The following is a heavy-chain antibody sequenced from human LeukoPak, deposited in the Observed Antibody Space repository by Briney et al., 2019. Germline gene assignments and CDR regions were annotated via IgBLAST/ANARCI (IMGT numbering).Heavy chain of an antibody. V-gene: IGHV1-2*02. J-gene: IGHJ6*03. Sequence: ASVKVSSKASGYTFTGYYMHWVRQAPGQGLEWMGWINPNSGGTNYAQKFQGRVTMTRDTSISTAYMELSRLRSDDTAVYYFARAIGLQDYMDVWGKGTTVTVSS. CDR2: INPNSGGT. CDR1: GYTFTGYY. D-gene: IGHD1-26*01. CDR3: ARAIGLQDYMDV.